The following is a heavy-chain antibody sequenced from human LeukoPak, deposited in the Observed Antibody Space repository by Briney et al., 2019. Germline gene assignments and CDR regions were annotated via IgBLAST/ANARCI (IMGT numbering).Heavy chain of an antibody. CDR2: IYPGDSDI. CDR3: ARGQWFDS. Sequence: GESLKTSCKTSGYNFANSWLHWVRQVPGRGLEWMGSIYPGDSDIRYGPSFRGQVTVSVDKSISTAYLYWSSLKASDTAIYHCARGQWFDSWGQGTLVTVAS. J-gene: IGHJ5*01. CDR1: GYNFANSW. V-gene: IGHV5-51*01.